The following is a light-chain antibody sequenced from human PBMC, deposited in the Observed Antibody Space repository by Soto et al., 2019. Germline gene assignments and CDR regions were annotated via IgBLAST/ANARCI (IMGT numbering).Light chain of an antibody. V-gene: IGKV3-20*01. CDR1: QSVNKAY. CDR3: QHSGDFRWT. J-gene: IGKJ1*01. CDR2: GAS. Sequence: EIVLTQAPGPLVLSPGDRASLSCRAGQSVNKAYLVWYQVKPGQAPRRLIYGASSRATGIPDRFSGRGFGTDFTLTISRLEPEDFAVYYCQHSGDFRWTFGQGTKVDIK.